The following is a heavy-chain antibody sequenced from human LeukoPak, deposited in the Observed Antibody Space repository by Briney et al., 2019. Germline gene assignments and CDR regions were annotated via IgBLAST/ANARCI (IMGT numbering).Heavy chain of an antibody. D-gene: IGHD6-13*01. CDR1: GYTFTGYY. CDR3: ARLVPSSWYRAEYFQH. J-gene: IGHJ1*01. Sequence: GASVKVSCKASGYTFTGYYMHWVRQAPGQGVEWKGWINPNSGGTNYAQKFQGRVTMTRDTSISTAYMELSRLRSDDTAVYYCARLVPSSWYRAEYFQHWGQGTLVTVSS. CDR2: INPNSGGT. V-gene: IGHV1-2*02.